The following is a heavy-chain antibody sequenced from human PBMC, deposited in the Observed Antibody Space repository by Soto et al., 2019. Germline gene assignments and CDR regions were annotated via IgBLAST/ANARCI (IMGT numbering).Heavy chain of an antibody. CDR3: GREDGVSDCAFGI. D-gene: IGHD4-17*01. Sequence: EVRLVESGGGLVKPGESLRLSCAASGFTFSNSNMNWVRQAPGKGLEWVSSISSSRSYIYYADSVKGRFTISRDNAKNSLSLQIDSLRAEDTAVYYCGREDGVSDCAFGIWGQGTMVTLSS. CDR1: GFTFSNSN. CDR2: ISSSRSYI. V-gene: IGHV3-21*01. J-gene: IGHJ3*02.